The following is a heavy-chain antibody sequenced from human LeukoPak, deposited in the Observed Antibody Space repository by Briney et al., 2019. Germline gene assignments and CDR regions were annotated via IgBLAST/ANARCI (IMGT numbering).Heavy chain of an antibody. CDR3: ARSLTGGVCYFDY. J-gene: IGHJ4*02. V-gene: IGHV1-69*02. CDR1: GGTFSSYT. Sequence: ASVKVSCKASGGTFSSYTISWVRQAPGQGLEWMGRIIPILGIANYAQKFQGRVTITTDESTSTAYMELSSLRSEDTAVYYCARSLTGGVCYFDYWGQGTLVTVSS. D-gene: IGHD3-9*01. CDR2: IIPILGIA.